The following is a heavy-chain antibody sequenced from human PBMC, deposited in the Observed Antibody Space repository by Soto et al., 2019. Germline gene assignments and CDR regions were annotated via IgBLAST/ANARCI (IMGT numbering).Heavy chain of an antibody. V-gene: IGHV6-1*01. CDR2: TYYRSKWYN. CDR1: GDSVSSNSAA. J-gene: IGHJ4*02. Sequence: SQTLSLTCVISGDSVSSNSAAWNWIRQSPSRGLEWLGRTYYRSKWYNDYAVSVKSRITINPDTSKNQFSLQLNSVTPEDTAVYYCARGRRRTYYYGSGSPHPAGYFDYWGQGTLVTVSS. D-gene: IGHD3-10*01. CDR3: ARGRRRTYYYGSGSPHPAGYFDY.